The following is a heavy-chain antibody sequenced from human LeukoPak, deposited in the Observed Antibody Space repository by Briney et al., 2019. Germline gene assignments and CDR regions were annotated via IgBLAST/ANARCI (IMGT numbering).Heavy chain of an antibody. J-gene: IGHJ4*02. V-gene: IGHV1-69*05. Sequence: SVKVSCKASGGTFSSYAISWVRQAPGQGLEWMGGIIPIFGTANYAQKFQGRVTITTDESTSTAYMELSSLRSEDTAVYYCARGRRKLGDYFDYWGPGTLVTVSS. CDR1: GGTFSSYA. D-gene: IGHD7-27*01. CDR3: ARGRRKLGDYFDY. CDR2: IIPIFGTA.